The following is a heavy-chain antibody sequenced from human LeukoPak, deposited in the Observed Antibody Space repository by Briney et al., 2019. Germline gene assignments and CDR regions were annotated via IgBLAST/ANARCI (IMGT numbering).Heavy chain of an antibody. J-gene: IGHJ4*02. V-gene: IGHV4-31*03. CDR3: ARLQNYGSFDY. D-gene: IGHD1-7*01. Sequence: PSQTLSLTCTVSGGSISSCGYYWSWIRQHPGKGLEWIGYIYYSGSTYYNPSLKSRVTISVDTSKNQFSLKLSSVTAADTAVYYCARLQNYGSFDYWGQGTLVTVSS. CDR1: GGSISSCGYY. CDR2: IYYSGST.